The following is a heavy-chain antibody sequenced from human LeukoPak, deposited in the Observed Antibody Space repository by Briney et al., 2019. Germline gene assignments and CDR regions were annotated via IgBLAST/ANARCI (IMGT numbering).Heavy chain of an antibody. CDR3: ATETGNFYFYS. J-gene: IGHJ4*02. D-gene: IGHD1-7*01. CDR2: FDPEDDEI. CDR1: GYTLTELS. V-gene: IGHV1-24*01. Sequence: ASVKVSCKVSGYTLTELSMHWVRQAPGKGLEWMGGFDPEDDEIICAQRFQGRVTMTEDASTDTAYMELRSLRSEDTAVYYCATETGNFYFYSWGQGTLVTVSS.